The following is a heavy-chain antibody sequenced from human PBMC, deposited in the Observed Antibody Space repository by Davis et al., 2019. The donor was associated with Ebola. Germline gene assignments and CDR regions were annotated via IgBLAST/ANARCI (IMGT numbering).Heavy chain of an antibody. CDR2: IKSKTDGGTT. Sequence: PGGSLRLSCAASGFTFSNAWMSWVRQAPGKGLEWVGRIKSKTDGGTTDYAAPVKGRFTISRDDSKNTLYLQMNSLKTEDTAVYYCTRAEGYSSGWYEGDGWFDPWGQGTLVTVSS. CDR1: GFTFSNAW. J-gene: IGHJ5*02. CDR3: TRAEGYSSGWYEGDGWFDP. D-gene: IGHD6-19*01. V-gene: IGHV3-15*01.